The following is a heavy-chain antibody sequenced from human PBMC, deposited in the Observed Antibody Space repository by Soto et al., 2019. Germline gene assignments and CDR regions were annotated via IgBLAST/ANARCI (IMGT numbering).Heavy chain of an antibody. CDR1: GFTVSSDY. Sequence: EVQLVESGGGLVQPGGSLRLSCAALGFTVSSDYMSWVRQAPGKGLEWVSVIYSGGRTYYADSVKGRFTISRDNSKNTLYLQMNSLRGEDTAVYYGSCPGGFGSLSYTDDYWGKGTLVPVSS. CDR2: IYSGGRT. D-gene: IGHD3-10*01. J-gene: IGHJ4*02. V-gene: IGHV3-66*01. CDR3: SCPGGFGSLSYTDDY.